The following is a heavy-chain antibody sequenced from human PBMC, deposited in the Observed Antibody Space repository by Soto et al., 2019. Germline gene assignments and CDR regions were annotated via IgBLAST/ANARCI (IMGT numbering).Heavy chain of an antibody. D-gene: IGHD2-15*01. CDR1: GYSFTNYW. Sequence: GESLKISCKGSGYSFTNYWIHWVRQMAGKGLEWMGRIDPDDSYTNYSPSFQGHVTISIDKSISTVYLQWSSLQASDTAIYYCARRPPPTYCSGITCSGYWGQGTLVTVSS. CDR3: ARRPPPTYCSGITCSGY. V-gene: IGHV5-10-1*01. CDR2: IDPDDSYT. J-gene: IGHJ4*02.